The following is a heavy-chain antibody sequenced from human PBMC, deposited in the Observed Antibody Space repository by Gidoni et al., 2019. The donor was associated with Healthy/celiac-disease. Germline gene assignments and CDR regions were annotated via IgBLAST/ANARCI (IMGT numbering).Heavy chain of an antibody. D-gene: IGHD3-22*01. Sequence: QVQLVQSGAEGKKPGASVKVSCKASGYTFTSYYMHWVRQAPGQGLEWMGIINPSGGSTSYAQKFQGRVTMTRDTSTSTVYMELSSLRSEDTAVYYCARRGGYYYDSSGLYYFDYWGQGTLVTVSS. CDR1: GYTFTSYY. J-gene: IGHJ4*02. CDR3: ARRGGYYYDSSGLYYFDY. CDR2: INPSGGST. V-gene: IGHV1-46*01.